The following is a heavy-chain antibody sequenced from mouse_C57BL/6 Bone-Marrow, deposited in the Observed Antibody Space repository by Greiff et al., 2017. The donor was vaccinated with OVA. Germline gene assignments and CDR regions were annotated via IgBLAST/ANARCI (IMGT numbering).Heavy chain of an antibody. CDR2: IDPTDSET. CDR3: AREEAYYAMDY. V-gene: IGHV1-52*01. CDR1: GYTFTSYW. Sequence: QVQLQQPGAELVRPGSSVKLSCKASGYTFTSYWMHWVKQRPIQGLEWIGNIDPTDSETHYNQKFKDKATLTVDKSSSTAYMQLSSLTSEDSAVYYCAREEAYYAMDYWGQGNSVTVSS. J-gene: IGHJ4*01.